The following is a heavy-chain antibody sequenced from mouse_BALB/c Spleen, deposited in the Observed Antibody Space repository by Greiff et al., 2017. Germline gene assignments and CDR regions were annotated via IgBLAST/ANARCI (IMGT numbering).Heavy chain of an antibody. J-gene: IGHJ3*01. CDR1: GFTFSSFG. CDR2: ISSGSSTI. CDR3: ARDGYSYAMDY. V-gene: IGHV5-17*02. D-gene: IGHD2-3*01. Sequence: EVMLVESGGGLVQPGGSRKLSCAASGFTFSSFGMHWVRQAPEKGLEWVAYISSGSSTIYYADTVKGRFTISRDNPKNTLFLQMTSLRSEDTAMYYCARDGYSYAMDYWGQGTLVTVSA.